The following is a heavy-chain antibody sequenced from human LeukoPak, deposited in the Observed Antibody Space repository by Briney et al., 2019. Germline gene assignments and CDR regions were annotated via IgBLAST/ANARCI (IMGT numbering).Heavy chain of an antibody. Sequence: GSSVKVSCKASGGTFSSYAISWVRQAPGQGLEWMGWISAYNGNTNYAQKLQGRVTMTTDTSTSTAYMELRSLRSDDTAVYYCARASGRSWYIDYFDYWGQGTLVTVSS. J-gene: IGHJ4*02. V-gene: IGHV1-18*01. CDR2: ISAYNGNT. CDR3: ARASGRSWYIDYFDY. D-gene: IGHD6-13*01. CDR1: GGTFSSYA.